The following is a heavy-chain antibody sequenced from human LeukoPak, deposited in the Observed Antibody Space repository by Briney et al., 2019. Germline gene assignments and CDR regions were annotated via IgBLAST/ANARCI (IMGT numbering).Heavy chain of an antibody. D-gene: IGHD3-3*01. Sequence: SETLSLTCTVSGASITSGDYYWSRIRQPPGKGLEWIGYIYYSESAYYNPSLMSRLTISIDTSKNQFSLKLSSVTAADTAVYYCARGRKRFLEWLLYPRAFDIWGQGTMVTVSS. V-gene: IGHV4-30-4*08. J-gene: IGHJ3*02. CDR1: GASITSGDYY. CDR3: ARGRKRFLEWLLYPRAFDI. CDR2: IYYSESA.